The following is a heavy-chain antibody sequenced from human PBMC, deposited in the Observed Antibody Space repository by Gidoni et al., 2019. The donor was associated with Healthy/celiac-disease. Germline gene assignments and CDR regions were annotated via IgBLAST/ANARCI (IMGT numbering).Heavy chain of an antibody. CDR2: SYDGSNK. D-gene: IGHD6-19*01. CDR3: AKDSGSSGWYAGTYYYYGMDV. V-gene: IGHV3-30*18. J-gene: IGHJ6*02. Sequence: SYDGSNKYYADSVKGRFTISRDNSKNTLYLQMNSLRAEDTAVYYCAKDSGSSGWYAGTYYYYGMDVWGQGTTVTVSS.